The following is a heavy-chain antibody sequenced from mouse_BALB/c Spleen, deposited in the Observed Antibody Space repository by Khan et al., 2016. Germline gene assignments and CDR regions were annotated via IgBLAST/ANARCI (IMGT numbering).Heavy chain of an antibody. V-gene: IGHV4-1*02. J-gene: IGHJ3*01. CDR1: GFDFSRYW. Sequence: EVKLLESGGGLVQPGGSLKLSCAASGFDFSRYWMSWVRQAPGKRLEWIGEINPDSSTINYTPSLKDKFIISRDNAKNTLYLQMSKVRSEDTALYYCARAGYYGYLAYWGQGTLVSVSA. CDR2: INPDSSTI. D-gene: IGHD1-1*01. CDR3: ARAGYYGYLAY.